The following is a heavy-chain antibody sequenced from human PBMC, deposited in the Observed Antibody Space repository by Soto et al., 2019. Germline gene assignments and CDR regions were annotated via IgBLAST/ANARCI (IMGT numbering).Heavy chain of an antibody. D-gene: IGHD3-3*01. CDR2: ISSSGSTI. CDR3: ARVVTRTIFGVVAYFDY. V-gene: IGHV3-11*01. Sequence: DWTGGSLRLSCAASGFTFSDYYMSWIRQAPGKGLEWVSYISSSGSTIYYADSVKGRFTISRDNAKNSLYLQMNSLRAEDTAVYYCARVVTRTIFGVVAYFDYWGQGTLVTVSS. CDR1: GFTFSDYY. J-gene: IGHJ4*02.